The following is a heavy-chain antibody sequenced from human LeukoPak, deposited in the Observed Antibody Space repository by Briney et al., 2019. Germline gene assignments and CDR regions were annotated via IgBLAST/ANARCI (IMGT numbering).Heavy chain of an antibody. J-gene: IGHJ5*02. CDR1: GGSISSYC. CDR2: IFTSGST. Sequence: SETLSLTCTVSGGSISSYCWSWVRQPPGKGLEWIGYIFTSGSTDYNPSLKSRVTMSVDTSKNQLSLELRFLTAADTAVYYCATSHDVKTAPYDLWGQGTLVTVSS. D-gene: IGHD2-21*01. CDR3: ATSHDVKTAPYDL. V-gene: IGHV4-4*09.